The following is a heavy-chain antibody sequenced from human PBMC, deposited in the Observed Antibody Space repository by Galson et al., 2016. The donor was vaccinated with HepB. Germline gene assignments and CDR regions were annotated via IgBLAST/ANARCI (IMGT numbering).Heavy chain of an antibody. CDR1: GFTFSRYG. Sequence: SLRLSCAASGFTFSRYGIHWVRQAQGKGLEWVAVISYDGSYKFYADSVRGRFTISRDNSEDTVYLQMNSLRAEDTAVYYGARDYIMMTVTWGPDYWGQGTLVSVSS. J-gene: IGHJ4*02. CDR3: ARDYIMMTVTWGPDY. D-gene: IGHD4-17*01. CDR2: ISYDGSYK. V-gene: IGHV3-30*03.